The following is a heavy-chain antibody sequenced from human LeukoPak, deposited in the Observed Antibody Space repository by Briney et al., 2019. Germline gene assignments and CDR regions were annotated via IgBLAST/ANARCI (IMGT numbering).Heavy chain of an antibody. V-gene: IGHV4-30-2*02. CDR2: IYHSGST. CDR1: GGSISSGGYS. D-gene: IGHD6-13*01. CDR3: ARTYGSSGLGYFDL. J-gene: IGHJ2*01. Sequence: SQTLPLTCAVSGGSISSGGYSWSWIRQPPGKGLEWIGYIYHSGSTYYNPSLKSRVTISVDTSKNQFSLKLSSVTAADTAVYYCARTYGSSGLGYFDLWGRGTLVTVSS.